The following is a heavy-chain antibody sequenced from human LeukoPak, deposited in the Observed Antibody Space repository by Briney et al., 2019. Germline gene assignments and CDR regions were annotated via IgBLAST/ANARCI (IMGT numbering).Heavy chain of an antibody. CDR2: INWNGGST. J-gene: IGHJ4*02. CDR3: ARVMGSGYSLDY. D-gene: IGHD3-22*01. Sequence: GGSLRLSCAASGFTFDDYGVSWVRQAPGKGLEWFSGINWNGGSTGYADSVKGRFTISRDNAKNSLYLQMNSLRAEDTALYYCARVMGSGYSLDYWGQGTLVTVSS. CDR1: GFTFDDYG. V-gene: IGHV3-20*04.